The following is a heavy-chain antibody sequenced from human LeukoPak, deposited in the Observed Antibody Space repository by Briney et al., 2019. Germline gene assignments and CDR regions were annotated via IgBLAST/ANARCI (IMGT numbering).Heavy chain of an antibody. CDR1: GYTFTSYY. J-gene: IGHJ3*02. Sequence: ASVKVSCKASGYTFTSYYMHWVRQAPGQGLEWMGIINPSGGSTSYAQKFQGRVTMTRDTSTSTVYMELSSLRSEDTAVYYCARETYCGGDCLAAGGAFDIWGQGTMVTVSS. D-gene: IGHD2-21*02. CDR2: INPSGGST. CDR3: ARETYCGGDCLAAGGAFDI. V-gene: IGHV1-46*01.